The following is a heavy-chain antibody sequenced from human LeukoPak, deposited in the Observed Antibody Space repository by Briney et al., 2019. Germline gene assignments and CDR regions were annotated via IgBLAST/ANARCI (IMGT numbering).Heavy chain of an antibody. J-gene: IGHJ5*02. D-gene: IGHD6-19*01. CDR3: ARDKDIAVAGTGGWFDP. CDR1: GGSISSYY. V-gene: IGHV4-4*07. Sequence: PSETLSLTCTVSGGSISSYYWSWIRQPAGKGLEWIGRIYTSGCTNYNPSPKSRVTMSVDTSKNQFSLKLSSVTAAGTAVYYCARDKDIAVAGTGGWFDPWGQGTLVTVSS. CDR2: IYTSGCT.